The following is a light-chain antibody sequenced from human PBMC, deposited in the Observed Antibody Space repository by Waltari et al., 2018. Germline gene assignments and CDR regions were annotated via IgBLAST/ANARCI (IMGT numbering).Light chain of an antibody. CDR1: SRDVGGYNY. CDR2: EVS. J-gene: IGLJ1*01. Sequence: QSALTQPASVSGSPVQSITLSCTGTSRDVGGYNYVSWYQQHPGKAPKLMIYEVSNRPSGVSNRFSGSKSGNTASLTISGLQAEDEADYYCSSYTSSSTPYVFGTGTKVTVL. CDR3: SSYTSSSTPYV. V-gene: IGLV2-14*01.